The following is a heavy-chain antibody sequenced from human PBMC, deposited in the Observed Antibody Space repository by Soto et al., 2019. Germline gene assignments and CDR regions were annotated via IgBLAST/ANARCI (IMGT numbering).Heavy chain of an antibody. Sequence: GGSLRLSCAASGFTFSTYTMNWVRQAPGKGLEWVSGISGSGGTTYYADSVKGRFTISRDNSRNTLYLQMISLRAGDTAVYYCAKGDRSYCGADCYSDHWGQGTLVTVSS. V-gene: IGHV3-23*01. CDR2: ISGSGGTT. D-gene: IGHD2-21*02. CDR3: AKGDRSYCGADCYSDH. J-gene: IGHJ5*02. CDR1: GFTFSTYT.